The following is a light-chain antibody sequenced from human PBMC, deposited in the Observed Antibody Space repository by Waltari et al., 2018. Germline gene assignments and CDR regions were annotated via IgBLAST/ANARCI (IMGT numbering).Light chain of an antibody. CDR1: QSISTY. V-gene: IGKV3-11*01. Sequence: EIVLTQSPVILSSSPGERATLSCRASQSISTYLAWYQHKLGQPPRLLIYDASTRAPGIPARFSGSGSGTDFTLTISSLEPEDFAVYFCQQRGTWPPLTFGGGTKVEL. J-gene: IGKJ4*01. CDR2: DAS. CDR3: QQRGTWPPLT.